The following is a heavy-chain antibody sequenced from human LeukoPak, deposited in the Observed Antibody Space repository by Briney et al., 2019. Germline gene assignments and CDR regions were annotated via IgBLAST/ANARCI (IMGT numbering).Heavy chain of an antibody. V-gene: IGHV1-69*13. CDR3: AGGTLNSSSWYTGDFDY. D-gene: IGHD6-13*01. CDR1: GGTFSSYA. CDR2: IIPIFGTA. J-gene: IGHJ4*02. Sequence: SVKVSCKDSGGTFSSYAISWVRQAPGQGLEWMGGIIPIFGTANYAQKFQGRVTITADESTSTAYMELSSLRSEDTAVYYCAGGTLNSSSWYTGDFDYWGQGTLVTVSS.